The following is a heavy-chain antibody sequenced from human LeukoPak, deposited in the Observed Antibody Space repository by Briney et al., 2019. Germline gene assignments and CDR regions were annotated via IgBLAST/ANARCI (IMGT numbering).Heavy chain of an antibody. J-gene: IGHJ4*02. CDR2: IYYSGST. CDR3: ARHASVDGNWPRPLDY. V-gene: IGHV4-39*01. CDR1: GGSISSSPYY. D-gene: IGHD6-19*01. Sequence: PSETLSLTCTVSGGSISSSPYYWGWIRQPPGKGVEGIGNIYYSGSTYYNPSLKTRVTISVDTSKNQFSLKLTSVTAADTAVYYCARHASVDGNWPRPLDYWDQGSLVTVSS.